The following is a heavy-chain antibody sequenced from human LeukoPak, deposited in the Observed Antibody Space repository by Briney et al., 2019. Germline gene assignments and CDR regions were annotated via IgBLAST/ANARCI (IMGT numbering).Heavy chain of an antibody. Sequence: GGSLRLSCAASGFTFSSYALSWVRQAPGKGLEWVSAISGSGGSTYYADSVKDRFTISRDNSKNTLYLQMNSLRAEDTAVYYCAKDERGYSYGLFDYWGQGTLVTVSS. CDR3: AKDERGYSYGLFDY. CDR1: GFTFSSYA. J-gene: IGHJ4*02. V-gene: IGHV3-23*01. CDR2: ISGSGGST. D-gene: IGHD5-18*01.